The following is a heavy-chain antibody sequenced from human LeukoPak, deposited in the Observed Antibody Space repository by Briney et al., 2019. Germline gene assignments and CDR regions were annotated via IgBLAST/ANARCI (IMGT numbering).Heavy chain of an antibody. CDR1: GGSISSSSYY. Sequence: SETLSLTCTVSGGSISSSSYYWGWIRQPPGKGLEWIGSIYHSGSTYYNPSLKSRVTISVDTSKNQFSLKLSSVTAADTAVYYCAVTPSGYCSSTSCLLGGWGQGTLVTVSS. J-gene: IGHJ4*02. D-gene: IGHD2-2*03. V-gene: IGHV4-39*07. CDR3: AVTPSGYCSSTSCLLGG. CDR2: IYHSGST.